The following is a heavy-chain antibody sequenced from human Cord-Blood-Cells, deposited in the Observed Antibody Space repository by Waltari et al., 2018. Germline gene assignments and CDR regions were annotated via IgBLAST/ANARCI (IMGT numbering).Heavy chain of an antibody. D-gene: IGHD4-17*01. V-gene: IGHV2-70*01. J-gene: IGHJ3*02. CDR2: IDWDDDK. Sequence: IRQPPGKALEWLALIDWDDDKYYSTSLKTRLTISKDTSKNQVVLTMTNMDPVDTATYYCARTRLRSKTGAFDIWGQGTMVTVSS. CDR3: ARTRLRSKTGAFDI.